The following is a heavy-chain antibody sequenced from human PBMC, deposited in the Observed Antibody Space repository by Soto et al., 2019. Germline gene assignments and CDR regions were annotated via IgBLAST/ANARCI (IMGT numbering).Heavy chain of an antibody. Sequence: QVQLVESGGGVVQPRRSLRLSCAASGFTFSSYGMHWVRQAPGKGLEWVAVISYDGSNKYYADSVKGRFTISRDNSKNTLYLQMNSLRAEDTAVYYCAKATPDFDYWGQGTLVTVSS. CDR3: AKATPDFDY. CDR1: GFTFSSYG. V-gene: IGHV3-30*18. J-gene: IGHJ4*02. CDR2: ISYDGSNK.